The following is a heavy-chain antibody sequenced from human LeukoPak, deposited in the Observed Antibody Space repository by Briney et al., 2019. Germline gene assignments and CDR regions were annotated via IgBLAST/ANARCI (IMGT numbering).Heavy chain of an antibody. Sequence: GGSLRLSCAASGFTFSSYGMHWVRQAPGKGLEWVAVIWYDGTNKYYGDSVKGRFSISRDNSKNTLYLQMNSLRAEDTAVYYCARALYYYYYMDVWGKGTTVTVSS. CDR1: GFTFSSYG. J-gene: IGHJ6*03. CDR2: IWYDGTNK. CDR3: ARALYYYYYMDV. V-gene: IGHV3-33*01.